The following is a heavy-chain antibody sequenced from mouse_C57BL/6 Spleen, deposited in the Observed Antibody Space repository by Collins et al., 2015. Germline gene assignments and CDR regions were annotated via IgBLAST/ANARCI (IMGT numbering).Heavy chain of an antibody. V-gene: IGHV1-15*01. J-gene: IGHJ3*01. D-gene: IGHD2-14*01. CDR2: IDPETGGT. Sequence: QVQLQQSGAELVRPGASVTLSCKASGYTFTDYEMHWVKQTPVHGLEWIGAIDPETGGTAYNQKFKGKATLTADKSSSTAYMELRSLTSEDSAVYYCTRKGTTFAYWGQGILVTVSA. CDR1: GYTFTDYE. CDR3: TRKGTTFAY.